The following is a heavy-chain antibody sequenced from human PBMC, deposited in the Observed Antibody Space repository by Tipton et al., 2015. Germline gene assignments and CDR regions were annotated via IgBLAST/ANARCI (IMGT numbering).Heavy chain of an antibody. CDR1: GYTFDTYY. CDR3: ARGDSSGPDC. V-gene: IGHV1-18*01. Sequence: QLVQSGAEVKKPGASLKISCKASGYTFDTYYINWVRQAPGQGLEWMGWISAFSGNTNYAQKFQGRVTMTTDTSTTTAYMELRSLRFDDTAVYYCARGDSSGPDCWGQGTLVTVSS. D-gene: IGHD6-19*01. CDR2: ISAFSGNT. J-gene: IGHJ4*02.